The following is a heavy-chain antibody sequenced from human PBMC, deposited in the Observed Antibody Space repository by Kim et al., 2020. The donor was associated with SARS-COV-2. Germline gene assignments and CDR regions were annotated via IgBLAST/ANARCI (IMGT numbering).Heavy chain of an antibody. Sequence: TPSLKSRVTISVDTSKNQFSLKLSSVTAADTAVYYCASSTEPSQYYFDYWGQGTLVTVSS. D-gene: IGHD4-4*01. J-gene: IGHJ4*02. V-gene: IGHV4-34*01. CDR3: ASSTEPSQYYFDY.